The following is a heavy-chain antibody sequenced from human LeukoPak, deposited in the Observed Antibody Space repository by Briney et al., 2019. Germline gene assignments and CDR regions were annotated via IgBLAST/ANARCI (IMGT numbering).Heavy chain of an antibody. CDR3: TRDLAAVPGPRMDV. D-gene: IGHD6-19*01. J-gene: IGHJ6*02. Sequence: GGSPRLSSAASGFSFSSYYMSWVRQAPGKGLEWVALINPDGNERYYVDSVKGRFTISRDNARNSLYLQIDSLRDDDTAMYFCTRDLAAVPGPRMDVWGQGTTVTVSS. CDR2: INPDGNER. CDR1: GFSFSSYY. V-gene: IGHV3-7*03.